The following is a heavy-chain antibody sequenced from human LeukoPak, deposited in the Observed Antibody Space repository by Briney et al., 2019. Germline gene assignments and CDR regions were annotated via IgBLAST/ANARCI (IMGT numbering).Heavy chain of an antibody. CDR1: GFTFSSYW. V-gene: IGHV3-74*01. D-gene: IGHD1-1*01. CDR2: INTDGSST. CDR3: AREWKKTGAFDL. J-gene: IGHJ4*02. Sequence: GGSLRLSCAASGFTFSSYWMHWVRQVPGKGLVWVSRINTDGSSTTYADSVKGRFTISRDNTENTLYLQMSSLRAEDTAVYYCAREWKKTGAFDLWGQGTLVTVSS.